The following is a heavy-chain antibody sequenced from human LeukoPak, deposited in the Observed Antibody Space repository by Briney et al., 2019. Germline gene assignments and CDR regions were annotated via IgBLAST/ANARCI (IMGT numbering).Heavy chain of an antibody. V-gene: IGHV4-34*01. CDR3: ASGHSSSTSCLEGRWFDP. J-gene: IGHJ5*02. D-gene: IGHD2-2*01. Sequence: SETLSLTCAVYGGSFSGYYWSWIRQPPGEGLEWIGEINHSGSTDYNPSLKSRVTISVDTSKNQFSLKLSSLTAADTAVYYCASGHSSSTSCLEGRWFDPWGQGTLVTVSS. CDR2: INHSGST. CDR1: GGSFSGYY.